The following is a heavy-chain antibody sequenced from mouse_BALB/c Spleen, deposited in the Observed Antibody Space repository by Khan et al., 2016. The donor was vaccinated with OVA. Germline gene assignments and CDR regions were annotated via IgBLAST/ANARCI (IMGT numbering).Heavy chain of an antibody. CDR1: GYTFTSYY. D-gene: IGHD2-2*01. CDR2: INPSNGDT. J-gene: IGHJ3*01. Sequence: QVQLKESGAELVKPGASVRLSCKASGYTFTSYYLYWVKQRPGQGLEWIGEINPSNGDTNFNEKFKSKATLPVAKSSSTAYIHLNSLTSEDSAVYYCTRSGYGSFAYWGQGTLVTVSA. CDR3: TRSGYGSFAY. V-gene: IGHV1-53*01.